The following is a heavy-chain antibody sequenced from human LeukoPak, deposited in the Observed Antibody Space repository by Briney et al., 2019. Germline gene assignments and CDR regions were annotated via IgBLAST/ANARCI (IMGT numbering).Heavy chain of an antibody. CDR3: ARDGGADGYNF. Sequence: GGSLRLSCAASGVTFNNAWVSWVRQAPGKGLEWVANIKQDGSEKYYVDSVKGRFTISRDNAKNSLYLQMNSLRAEDTAVYYCARDGGADGYNFWGQGTLVTVSS. CDR2: IKQDGSEK. CDR1: GVTFNNAW. D-gene: IGHD5-24*01. J-gene: IGHJ4*02. V-gene: IGHV3-7*01.